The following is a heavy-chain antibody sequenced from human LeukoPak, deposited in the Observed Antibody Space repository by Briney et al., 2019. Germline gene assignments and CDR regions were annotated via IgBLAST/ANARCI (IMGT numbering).Heavy chain of an antibody. CDR2: IRYDGSNK. D-gene: IGHD6-13*01. CDR1: GFTFSSYG. J-gene: IGHJ4*02. CDR3: AKDRDHSKHSWPTDY. V-gene: IGHV3-30*02. Sequence: GGSLRLSCAASGFTFSSYGMHWIRQAPGKGLEWVAFIRYDGSNKYYADSVKGRFTISRDNSKNTLYLQMNSLRAEDTAVYYCAKDRDHSKHSWPTDYWGQGTLVTVSS.